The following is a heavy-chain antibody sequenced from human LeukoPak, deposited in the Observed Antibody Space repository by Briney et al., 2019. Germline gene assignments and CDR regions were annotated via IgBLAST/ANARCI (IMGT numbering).Heavy chain of an antibody. V-gene: IGHV4-34*01. Sequence: SETLSLTCAVYGGSFSGYYWSWIRQPPGKGLEWIGEIDHSGSTNYNPSLKSRVTISVDTSKNQFSLKLSSVTAADTAVYYCARVGTFAYGSGSYYTRRYYFDYWGQGTLVTVSS. CDR3: ARVGTFAYGSGSYYTRRYYFDY. J-gene: IGHJ4*02. CDR1: GGSFSGYY. CDR2: IDHSGST. D-gene: IGHD3-10*01.